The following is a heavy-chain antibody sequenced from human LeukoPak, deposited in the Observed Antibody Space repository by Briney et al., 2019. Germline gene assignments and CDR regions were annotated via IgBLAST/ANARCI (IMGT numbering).Heavy chain of an antibody. Sequence: PSETLSLTCTVSGGSISSSSYYWGWIRQPPGKGLEWIGEINHSGSTNYNPSLKSRVTISVDTSKNQFSLKLSSVTAADTAVYYCARAGGGNSGFGYYYYYMDVWGKGTTVTVSS. CDR2: INHSGST. V-gene: IGHV4-39*07. J-gene: IGHJ6*03. CDR3: ARAGGGNSGFGYYYYYMDV. CDR1: GGSISSSSYY. D-gene: IGHD4-23*01.